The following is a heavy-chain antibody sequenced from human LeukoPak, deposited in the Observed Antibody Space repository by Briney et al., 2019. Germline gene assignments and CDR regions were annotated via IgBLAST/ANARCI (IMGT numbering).Heavy chain of an antibody. V-gene: IGHV3-64*04. CDR2: VISNGGST. J-gene: IGHJ4*02. Sequence: GGSLRLSCSASGFTFSSYAMHWVRQAPGKGLEYVSSVISNGGSTFYADLVQGRFTISRDNSKNLLYLQMNSLRTEDTAVYYCAKGKQWELPFDYWGQGTLVTVSS. CDR3: AKGKQWELPFDY. CDR1: GFTFSSYA. D-gene: IGHD1-26*01.